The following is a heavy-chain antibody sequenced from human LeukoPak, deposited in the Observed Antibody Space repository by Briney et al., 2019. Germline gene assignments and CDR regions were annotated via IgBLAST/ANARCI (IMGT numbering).Heavy chain of an antibody. CDR2: ISSSSSYI. V-gene: IGHV3-21*01. J-gene: IGHJ4*02. Sequence: GVLRLSCAASGFTFSSYSMYWVRQAPGKGLEWVSSISSSSSYIYYADSVKGRFTISRDNAKNSLYLQMNSLRAEDTAVYYCARDLGVGGGPIVASDGSDYWGQGTLVTVSS. CDR1: GFTFSSYS. CDR3: ARDLGVGGGPIVASDGSDY. D-gene: IGHD5-12*01.